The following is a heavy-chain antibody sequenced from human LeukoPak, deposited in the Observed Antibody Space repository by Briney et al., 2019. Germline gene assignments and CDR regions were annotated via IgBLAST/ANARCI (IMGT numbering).Heavy chain of an antibody. CDR1: GFTFSGYD. CDR3: ALDSSSSPFDY. J-gene: IGHJ4*02. D-gene: IGHD6-13*01. Sequence: GGSLRLSCAASGFTFSGYDMHWVRQAPGKGLEWVALIRSDGSDKYYADSVKGRFTISRDNSKNTLYLQMNSLRAEDTAVYYCALDSSSSPFDYWGQGTLVTVSS. V-gene: IGHV3-30*02. CDR2: IRSDGSDK.